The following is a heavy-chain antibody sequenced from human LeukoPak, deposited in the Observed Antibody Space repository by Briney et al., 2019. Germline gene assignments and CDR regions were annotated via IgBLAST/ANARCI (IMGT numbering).Heavy chain of an antibody. D-gene: IGHD3-10*01. V-gene: IGHV4-34*01. J-gene: IGHJ3*02. Sequence: PSETLSLTCAVYGGSFSGYYWSWIRQPPGKGLEWIGEINHSGSTNYNPPLKSRVTISVDTSKNQFSLKLSSVTAADTAVYYCAREGRLWFGGFGAFDIWGQGTMVTVSS. CDR2: INHSGST. CDR1: GGSFSGYY. CDR3: AREGRLWFGGFGAFDI.